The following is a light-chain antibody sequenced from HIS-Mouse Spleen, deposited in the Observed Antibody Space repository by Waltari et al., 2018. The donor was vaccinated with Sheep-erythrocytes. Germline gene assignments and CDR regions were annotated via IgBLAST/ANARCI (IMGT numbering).Light chain of an antibody. V-gene: IGLV2-11*01. CDR1: SSDVGGYNY. Sequence: QSALPQPRSVSGSPGQSVTISCTGTSSDVGGYNYVSWYQQHPGKAPKLVIYDVSKRPSGVPDRFSGSKSGNTASLTISGLQAEDEADYYCCSYAGSYNHVFATGTKVTVL. J-gene: IGLJ1*01. CDR2: DVS. CDR3: CSYAGSYNHV.